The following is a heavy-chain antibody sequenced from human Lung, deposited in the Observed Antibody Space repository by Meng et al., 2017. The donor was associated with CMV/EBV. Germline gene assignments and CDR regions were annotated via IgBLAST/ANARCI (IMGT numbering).Heavy chain of an antibody. J-gene: IGHJ4*02. CDR2: VYYSGGT. Sequence: GSLRLXXTVSGGSIGSYYWSWIRQAPGKGLEWIGLVYYSGGTDYNPSVKSRVTISIDTSKSQFSLKVRSVTAADTAVYYCARGSGQWLPDYEFWGQGSLVTVSS. V-gene: IGHV4-59*01. CDR1: GGSIGSYY. CDR3: ARGSGQWLPDYEF. D-gene: IGHD6-19*01.